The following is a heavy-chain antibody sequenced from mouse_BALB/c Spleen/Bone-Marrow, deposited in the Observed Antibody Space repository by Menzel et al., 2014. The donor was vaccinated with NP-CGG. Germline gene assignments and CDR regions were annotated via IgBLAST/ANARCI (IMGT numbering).Heavy chain of an antibody. J-gene: IGHJ2*01. D-gene: IGHD4-1*01. V-gene: IGHV14-3*02. CDR2: IDPASGNI. CDR1: GFNIKDTY. Sequence: QLQESGTDLVKPGASVKLSCTASGFNIKDTYMHWVKQRPEQGLDWIGRIDPASGNIQYDPKFQGRAAITADTSSNTAYLQLSSLTSEDTAVYYCASLTGTFDYWGQGTPLTVSS. CDR3: ASLTGTFDY.